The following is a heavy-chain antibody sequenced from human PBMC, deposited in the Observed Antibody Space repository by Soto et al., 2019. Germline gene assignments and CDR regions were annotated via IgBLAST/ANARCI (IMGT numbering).Heavy chain of an antibody. CDR3: TRAPVSGSYCFDF. Sequence: SETLSLTCTVSGGSVSSGNYYWCWIRQPPGKGLEWIGYIFHTGTTNYNPSLKSRVTISLDTSMNQFSLKLSSVTPADTAVYYCTRAPVSGSYCFDFWGQGTPVTVSS. CDR2: IFHTGTT. V-gene: IGHV4-61*01. CDR1: GGSVSSGNYY. D-gene: IGHD1-26*01. J-gene: IGHJ4*02.